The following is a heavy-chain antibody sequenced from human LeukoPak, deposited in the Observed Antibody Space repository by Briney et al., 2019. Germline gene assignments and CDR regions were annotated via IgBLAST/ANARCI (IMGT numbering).Heavy chain of an antibody. J-gene: IGHJ4*02. V-gene: IGHV3-49*03. CDR2: IRSKAYGGTT. CDR1: GFTFDNYA. CDR3: TARRAHSGSYEGVY. D-gene: IGHD1-26*01. Sequence: HPGGSLRLSCAASGFTFDNYAMSWFRQAPGKGLEWVGFIRSKAYGGTTEYAASVKGRFTISRDDSKSIAYLQMNSLKTEDTAVYYCTARRAHSGSYEGVYWGQGTLVTVSS.